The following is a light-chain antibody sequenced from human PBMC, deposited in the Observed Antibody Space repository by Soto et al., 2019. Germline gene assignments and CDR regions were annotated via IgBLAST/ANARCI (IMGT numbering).Light chain of an antibody. CDR3: SSYTSSSTLEVV. Sequence: QSVLTQPASVSGSPGQSTTISCTGTSSDVGDYNYVSWYQQHPGKAPTLMIYDVSNRPSGVSNRFSGSKSGNTASLTISGLQAEDEADYYCSSYTSSSTLEVVFGGGTKLTVL. V-gene: IGLV2-14*03. J-gene: IGLJ2*01. CDR1: SSDVGDYNY. CDR2: DVS.